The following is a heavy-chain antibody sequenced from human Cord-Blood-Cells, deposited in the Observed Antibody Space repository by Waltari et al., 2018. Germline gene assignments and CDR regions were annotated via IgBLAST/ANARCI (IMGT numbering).Heavy chain of an antibody. D-gene: IGHD3-16*01. Sequence: EVQLVESGGGLVQPGGSMRLSCAASGFTFSSSWMSWFCQAPGKGLEWVANIKQDGSEKDYVDSVKGRFTISRDNAKNSLYLQMNSLRAEDTAVYYCAREGVVGGGFDYWGQGTLVTVSS. V-gene: IGHV3-7*01. CDR3: AREGVVGGGFDY. CDR2: IKQDGSEK. CDR1: GFTFSSSW. J-gene: IGHJ4*02.